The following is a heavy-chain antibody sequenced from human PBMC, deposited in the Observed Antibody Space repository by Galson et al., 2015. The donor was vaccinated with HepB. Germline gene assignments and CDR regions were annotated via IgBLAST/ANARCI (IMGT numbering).Heavy chain of an antibody. Sequence: SLRLSCAASGFTFSSYGMHWVRQAPGKGLEWVSSISSSSSYIYYADSVKGRFTISRDNAKNSLYLQMNSLRAEDTAVYYCARSQDSSSWYGASYYFDYWGQGTLVTVSS. CDR2: ISSSSSYI. CDR3: ARSQDSSSWYGASYYFDY. D-gene: IGHD6-13*01. CDR1: GFTFSSYG. V-gene: IGHV3-21*01. J-gene: IGHJ4*02.